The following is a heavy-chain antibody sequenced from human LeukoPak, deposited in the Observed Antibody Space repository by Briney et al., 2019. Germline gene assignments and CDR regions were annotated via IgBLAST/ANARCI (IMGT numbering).Heavy chain of an antibody. Sequence: PSETLSLTCAVYGGSFSGYYWTWIRQPPGKGLEWIGEINQSGSTNYKPSLKSRVTISVDTSKNQFPLMLSSVTAADTAVYYCARREFPLLGPYFFDYWGQGTLVTVSS. CDR3: ARREFPLLGPYFFDY. V-gene: IGHV4-34*01. D-gene: IGHD7-27*01. J-gene: IGHJ4*02. CDR2: INQSGST. CDR1: GGSFSGYY.